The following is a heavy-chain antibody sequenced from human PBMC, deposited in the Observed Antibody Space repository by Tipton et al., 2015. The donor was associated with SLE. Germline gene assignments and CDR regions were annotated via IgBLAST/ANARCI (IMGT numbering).Heavy chain of an antibody. Sequence: LRLSCTVSGGSISSSSYYWGWIRQPPGKGLEWIGSIYYSGSTYYNPSLKSRVTVSLDTSKNQFSLKVRSVTAADTAVYYCASSYSSGWYNLDYWGHGTLVTVSS. CDR2: IYYSGST. CDR3: ASSYSSGWYNLDY. D-gene: IGHD6-19*01. J-gene: IGHJ4*03. CDR1: GGSISSSSYY. V-gene: IGHV4-39*07.